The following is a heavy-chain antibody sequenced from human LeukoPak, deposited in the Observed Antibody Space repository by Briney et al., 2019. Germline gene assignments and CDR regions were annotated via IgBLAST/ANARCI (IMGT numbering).Heavy chain of an antibody. V-gene: IGHV3-33*01. CDR3: ARAYSGYDFYGMDV. J-gene: IGHJ6*02. Sequence: PGGSLRLSCAASGFTFSSYGMHWVRQAPGKGLEWVAVIWYDGSNKYYADSVKGRFTISRDNSKNTLYLQMNSLRAEDTAVYYCARAYSGYDFYGMDVWGQGTTVTVSS. CDR1: GFTFSSYG. D-gene: IGHD5-12*01. CDR2: IWYDGSNK.